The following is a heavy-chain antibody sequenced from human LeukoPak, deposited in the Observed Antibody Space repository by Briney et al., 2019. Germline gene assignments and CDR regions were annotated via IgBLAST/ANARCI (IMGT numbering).Heavy chain of an antibody. CDR3: ASNSCGGDCYSGFDY. CDR2: INSDGSST. V-gene: IGHV3-74*01. Sequence: PGGSLRLSCAASGFTFSSYWMHWVRQAPGKGLVWVSRINSDGSSTSYADSVKGRFTISRDNAKNTLYLQMNSLRAEDTAVYYCASNSCGGDCYSGFDYWGQGTLVTVSS. J-gene: IGHJ4*02. D-gene: IGHD2-21*01. CDR1: GFTFSSYW.